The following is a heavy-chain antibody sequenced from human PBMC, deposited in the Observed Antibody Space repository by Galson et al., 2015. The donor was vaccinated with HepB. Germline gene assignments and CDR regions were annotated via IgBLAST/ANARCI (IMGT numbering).Heavy chain of an antibody. J-gene: IGHJ3*02. CDR2: INPSGGST. V-gene: IGHV1-46*04. CDR1: GYTFTSYY. CDR3: ARGGGDDAFDI. D-gene: IGHD3-10*01. Sequence: SVKVSCKASGYTFTSYYMHWVRQAPGQGLEWMGIINPSGGSTSHAQKLQGRVTMTRDTSTSTVYMELSSLRSEDTAVYYCARGGGDDAFDIWGQGTMVTVSS.